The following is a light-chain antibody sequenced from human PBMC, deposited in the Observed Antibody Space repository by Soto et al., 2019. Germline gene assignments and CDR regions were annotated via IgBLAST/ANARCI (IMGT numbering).Light chain of an antibody. Sequence: QSALTQPASVSGSPGQSITISCTGTSSDVGSYNLVSWYQQHPGKAPKLMIYEGSKRPSGVSNRFSGSKSGNTASLTISGLQAEDEAEYYCCSYAGSSTWVVFGGGTKLTVL. CDR3: CSYAGSSTWVV. CDR2: EGS. CDR1: SSDVGSYNL. J-gene: IGLJ2*01. V-gene: IGLV2-23*01.